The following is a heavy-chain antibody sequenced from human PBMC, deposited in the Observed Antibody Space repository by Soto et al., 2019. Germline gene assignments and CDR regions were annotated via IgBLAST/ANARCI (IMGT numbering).Heavy chain of an antibody. CDR2: IYYNGKS. D-gene: IGHD2-15*01. CDR1: RDSMTNDD. Sequence: SETPSLRWIVSRDSMTNDDWTWMRRPPGRGLEXIGYIYYNGKSANNPSLHSRASISIDTSRKQFSLTLSSVTAADTAMYYCARSYLGGNFDSWGQGTLVTVSS. J-gene: IGHJ4*02. V-gene: IGHV4-59*01. CDR3: ARSYLGGNFDS.